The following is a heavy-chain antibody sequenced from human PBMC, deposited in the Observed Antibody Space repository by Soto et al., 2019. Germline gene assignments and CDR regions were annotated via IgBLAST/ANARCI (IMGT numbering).Heavy chain of an antibody. Sequence: ASVKVSCKASGFTFSSSAVQWVRQARGQRLEWIGKIVVGSGNTNYAQKFQERVTITRDMSTSTAYMELSSLRSEDTAFYYCAAFDPGPMGFDPWGQGTLVTVS. CDR2: IVVGSGNT. CDR1: GFTFSSSA. D-gene: IGHD3-9*01. J-gene: IGHJ5*02. CDR3: AAFDPGPMGFDP. V-gene: IGHV1-58*01.